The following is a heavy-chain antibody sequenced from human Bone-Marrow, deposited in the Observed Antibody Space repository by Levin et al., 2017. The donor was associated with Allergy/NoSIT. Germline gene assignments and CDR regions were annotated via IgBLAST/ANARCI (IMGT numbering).Heavy chain of an antibody. CDR3: ARGGMYYHDSSGYPFDF. CDR1: GGSIGSSDYH. Sequence: SETLSLTCTVSGGSIGSSDYHWSWIRQTPGKGLEWIGCIYYLGHTYYDRSLKSRVAISVDTSKNQLSLKLRSVTAADTAVYYCARGGMYYHDSSGYPFDFWGQGTQVTVSS. CDR2: IYYLGHT. J-gene: IGHJ4*02. D-gene: IGHD3-22*01. V-gene: IGHV4-30-4*01.